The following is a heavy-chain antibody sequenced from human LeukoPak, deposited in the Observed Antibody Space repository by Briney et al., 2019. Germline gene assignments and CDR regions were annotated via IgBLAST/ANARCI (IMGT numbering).Heavy chain of an antibody. Sequence: GGSLRLSCAGSGFTFSSYSMNWVRQAPGKGLEWVSSISGSSDDIYYADSVKGRFTISRDNSKNTLYLQMNSLRAEDTAVYYCAKAYNYYDSTDAFDIWGQGTMVTVSS. D-gene: IGHD3-22*01. CDR3: AKAYNYYDSTDAFDI. V-gene: IGHV3-21*04. CDR2: ISGSSDDI. J-gene: IGHJ3*02. CDR1: GFTFSSYS.